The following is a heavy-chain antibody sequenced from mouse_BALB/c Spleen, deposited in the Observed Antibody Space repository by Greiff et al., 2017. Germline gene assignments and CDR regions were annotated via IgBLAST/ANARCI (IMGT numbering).Heavy chain of an antibody. CDR2: IYWDDDK. CDR1: GFSLSTSGMG. CDR3: ARSYYDYDNYAMDY. Sequence: ESGPGILQPSQTLSLTCSFSGFSLSTSGMGVSWIRQPSGKGLEWLAHIYWDDDKRYNPSLKSRLTISKDTSSNQVFLKITSVDTADTATYYCARSYYDYDNYAMDYWGQGTSVTVSS. V-gene: IGHV8-12*01. D-gene: IGHD2-4*01. J-gene: IGHJ4*01.